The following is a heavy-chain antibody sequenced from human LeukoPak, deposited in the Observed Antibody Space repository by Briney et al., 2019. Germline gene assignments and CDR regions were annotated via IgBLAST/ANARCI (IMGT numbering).Heavy chain of an antibody. J-gene: IGHJ4*02. CDR1: GGTFSSYA. CDR2: IIPIFGTA. Sequence: AASVKVSCKASGGTFSSYAISWVRQAPGQGLEWMGGIIPIFGTANYAQKFQGRVTITADESTSTAYMELSSLRSEDTAVYYCARGIAAAGSYDYWGQGTLVTVSS. V-gene: IGHV1-69*01. CDR3: ARGIAAAGSYDY. D-gene: IGHD6-13*01.